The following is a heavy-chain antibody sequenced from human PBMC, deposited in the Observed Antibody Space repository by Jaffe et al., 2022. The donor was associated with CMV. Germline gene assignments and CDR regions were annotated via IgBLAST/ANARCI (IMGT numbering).Heavy chain of an antibody. CDR3: ARDATYYYGSGSYYNPLDY. J-gene: IGHJ4*02. Sequence: QVQLQQWGAGLLKPSETLSLTCAVYGGSFSGYYWSWIRQPPGKGLEWIGEINHSGSTNYNPSLKSRVTISVDTSKNQFSLKLSSVTAADTAVYYCARDATYYYGSGSYYNPLDYWGQGTLVTVSS. V-gene: IGHV4-34*01. CDR2: INHSGST. CDR1: GGSFSGYY. D-gene: IGHD3-10*01.